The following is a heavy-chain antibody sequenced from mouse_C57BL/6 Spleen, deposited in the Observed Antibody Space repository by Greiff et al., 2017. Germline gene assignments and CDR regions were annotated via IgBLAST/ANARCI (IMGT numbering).Heavy chain of an antibody. J-gene: IGHJ2*01. CDR2: IDPSDSET. V-gene: IGHV1-52*01. Sequence: QVQLQQPGAELVRPGSSVKLSCKASGYTFTSYWMHWVKQRPIQGLEWIGNIDPSDSETHYNQKFRGKATLTVDKSSSTAYMQLSSLTSEDSAVYYCARLGVMGDYWGQGTTLTVSS. CDR3: ARLGVMGDY. CDR1: GYTFTSYW.